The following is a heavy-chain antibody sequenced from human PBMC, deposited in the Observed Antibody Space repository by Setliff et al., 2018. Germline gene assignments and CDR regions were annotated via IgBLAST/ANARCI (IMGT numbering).Heavy chain of an antibody. V-gene: IGHV7-4-1*01. J-gene: IGHJ6*03. D-gene: IGHD2-21*02. Sequence: ASVKVSCKASGYSFTTYAVSWMRQAPGQGLEWMGWINTNTGNPSYAQGFTGRFVFSLDTSVSTAYLQIYSLKAEDTAVYYCARASRFGTAIYKGDYYMDVWGNGTTVTVSS. CDR3: ARASRFGTAIYKGDYYMDV. CDR1: GYSFTTYA. CDR2: INTNTGNP.